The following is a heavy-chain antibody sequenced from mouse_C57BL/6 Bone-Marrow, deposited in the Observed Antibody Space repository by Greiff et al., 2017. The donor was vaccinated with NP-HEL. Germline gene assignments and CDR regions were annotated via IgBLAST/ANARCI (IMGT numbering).Heavy chain of an antibody. CDR2: IRNKANNHAT. J-gene: IGHJ4*01. D-gene: IGHD2-1*01. CDR3: TGPDGTYSYYAMDY. CDR1: GFTFSDAW. V-gene: IGHV6-6*01. Sequence: DVMLVESGGGLVQPGGSMKLSCAASGFTFSDAWMDWVRQSPAKGLEWVAEIRNKANNHATYYAESVKGRFTISRDDSKSSVYLQMNSLRAEDTVIYYCTGPDGTYSYYAMDYWGQGTSVTVSS.